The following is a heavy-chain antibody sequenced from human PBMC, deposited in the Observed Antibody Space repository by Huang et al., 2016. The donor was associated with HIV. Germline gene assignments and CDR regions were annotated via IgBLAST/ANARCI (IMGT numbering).Heavy chain of an antibody. D-gene: IGHD5-18*01. CDR1: GVTFSSYA. CDR3: AKGRGYSYNYAFDF. V-gene: IGHV3-23*01. Sequence: EVELWESGGGLVQPGGSLRLSCAASGVTFSSYAVAWVRQGPGKGLEGVSGISDGGGSTYYADAVKGRFTISRDNFRNMVYLHINSLRDEDTAIYYCAKGRGYSYNYAFDFWGQGTLVTVSS. CDR2: ISDGGGST. J-gene: IGHJ4*02.